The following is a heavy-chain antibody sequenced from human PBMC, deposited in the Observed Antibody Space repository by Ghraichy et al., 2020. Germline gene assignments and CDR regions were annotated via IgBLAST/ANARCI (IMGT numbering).Heavy chain of an antibody. J-gene: IGHJ4*01. V-gene: IGHV3-49*03. CDR3: ELATKTGRFDY. D-gene: IGHD5-24*01. CDR2: IRSKAYGGTT. CDR1: GFTFGDYA. Sequence: GGSLRLSCTASGFTFGDYAMSWFRQAPGKGLEWVGCIRSKAYGGTTEYAASVKGRFTISRDDSKRIAYLQMNSLKTEDTAVYYCELATKTGRFDYWGQGTLVTVSS.